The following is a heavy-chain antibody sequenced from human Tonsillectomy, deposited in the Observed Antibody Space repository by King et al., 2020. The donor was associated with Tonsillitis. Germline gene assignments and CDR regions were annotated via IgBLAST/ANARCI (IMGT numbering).Heavy chain of an antibody. V-gene: IGHV3-7*01. CDR2: IKQEGSGK. CDR3: AGQLLPYNWFDP. D-gene: IGHD2-15*01. CDR1: GFTFISYW. Sequence: VQLVESGGGLVQPGGSLRLSCAASGFTFISYWMSGVRQAPGKGLEWVANIKQEGSGKYYLDSVKGRFTISRDNAKNSLYLQMNSLRAEDTAVYYCAGQLLPYNWFDPWGQGTLVTVSS. J-gene: IGHJ5*02.